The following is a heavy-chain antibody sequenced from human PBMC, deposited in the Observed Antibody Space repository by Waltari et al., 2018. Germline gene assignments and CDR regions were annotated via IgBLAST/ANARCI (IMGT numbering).Heavy chain of an antibody. CDR3: ASQRYSGDY. J-gene: IGHJ4*02. CDR1: GVTFSSYD. CDR2: ISYDGSNK. V-gene: IGHV3-30-3*01. D-gene: IGHD6-13*01. Sequence: QVQLVESGGGVVQPGRSLRLSCAASGVTFSSYDIPWVRQAPGKGLEWVAVISYDGSNKYYADSVKGRFTISRDNSKNALYLQMNSLRAEDTAVYYCASQRYSGDYWGQGTLVTVSS.